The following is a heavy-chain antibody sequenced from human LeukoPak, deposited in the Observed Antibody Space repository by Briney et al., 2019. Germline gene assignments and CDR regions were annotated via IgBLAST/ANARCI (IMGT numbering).Heavy chain of an antibody. D-gene: IGHD3-22*01. V-gene: IGHV3-66*01. J-gene: IGHJ4*02. CDR2: IYSGGST. Sequence: GGSLRLSCAASGFTVSSNYMSWVRQAPGKGLEWVSVIYSGGSTYYADSVKGRFTISRDNSKNTLYLQMNSLRAEDTAVYYCARDKDLYDSSGYYSDYWGQGTLVTVSS. CDR3: ARDKDLYDSSGYYSDY. CDR1: GFTVSSNY.